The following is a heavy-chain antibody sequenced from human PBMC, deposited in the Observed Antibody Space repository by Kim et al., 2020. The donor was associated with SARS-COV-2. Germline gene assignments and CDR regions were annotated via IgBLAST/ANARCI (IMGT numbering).Heavy chain of an antibody. CDR2: INPSGGST. D-gene: IGHD3-10*01. V-gene: IGHV1-46*01. Sequence: ASVKVSCKASGYTFTSYYMHWVRQAPGQGLEWMGIINPSGGSTSYAQKFQGRVTMTRDTSTSTVYMELSSLRSEDTAVYYCARGAITMVRGVIIKAPFYYYYGMDVWGQGTTVTVSS. J-gene: IGHJ6*02. CDR1: GYTFTSYY. CDR3: ARGAITMVRGVIIKAPFYYYYGMDV.